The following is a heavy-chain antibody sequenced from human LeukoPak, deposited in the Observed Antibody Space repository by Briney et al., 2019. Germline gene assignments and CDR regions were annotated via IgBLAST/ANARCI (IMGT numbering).Heavy chain of an antibody. CDR3: ASFWDNWFDP. Sequence: ASAKVSCKVSGYTLTELPMHWVRQAPGKGLEWMGGFDPEDGETIYAQKFQGRVTMTEDTSTDTAYMELSSLRSEDTAVYYCASFWDNWFDPWGQGTLVTVSS. CDR2: FDPEDGET. J-gene: IGHJ5*02. V-gene: IGHV1-24*01. D-gene: IGHD3-16*02. CDR1: GYTLTELP.